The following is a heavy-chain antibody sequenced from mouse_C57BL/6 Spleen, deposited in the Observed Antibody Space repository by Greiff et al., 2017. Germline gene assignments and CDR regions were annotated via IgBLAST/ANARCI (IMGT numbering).Heavy chain of an antibody. Sequence: EVQRVESGGGLVKPGGSLKLSCAASGFTFSDYGMHWVRQAPEKGLEWVAYISSGSSTIYYADTVKGRFTISRDNAKNTLFLQMTSLRSEDTAMYYCARPFITTVVARENAMDYWGQGTSVTVSS. CDR3: ARPFITTVVARENAMDY. CDR2: ISSGSSTI. J-gene: IGHJ4*01. V-gene: IGHV5-17*01. D-gene: IGHD1-1*01. CDR1: GFTFSDYG.